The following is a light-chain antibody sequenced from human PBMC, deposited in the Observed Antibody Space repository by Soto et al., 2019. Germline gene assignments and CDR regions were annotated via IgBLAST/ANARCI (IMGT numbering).Light chain of an antibody. J-gene: IGKJ1*01. V-gene: IGKV1-5*01. CDR1: QSISRW. CDR2: GAS. CDR3: QQYNSYDMWS. Sequence: DIQMTQSPCTLSASVGDRVIVTCRASQSISRWLAWYQQKPGKAPKILIYGASSLEKGVPSRFSGSGSGTEFTLTLSSLQPDDFATYYCQQYNSYDMWSFGQGTKVDIK.